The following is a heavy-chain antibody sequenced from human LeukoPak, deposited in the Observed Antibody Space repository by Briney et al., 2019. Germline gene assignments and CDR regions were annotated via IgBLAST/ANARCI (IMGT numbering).Heavy chain of an antibody. J-gene: IGHJ4*02. CDR1: GGSISSYY. CDR3: ARVSCSGGSCYYLDY. Sequence: SETLSLTCTVSGGSISSYYWSWIRQPAGKGLEWIGRIYTSGSTNYNPSLKSRVTMSVDTSKNQFSLKLSSVTAADTAVYYCARVSCSGGSCYYLDYWGQGTLVTVSS. D-gene: IGHD2-15*01. CDR2: IYTSGST. V-gene: IGHV4-4*07.